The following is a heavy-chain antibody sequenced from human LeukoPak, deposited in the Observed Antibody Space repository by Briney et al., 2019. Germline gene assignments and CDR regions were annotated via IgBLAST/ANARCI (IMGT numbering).Heavy chain of an antibody. CDR2: INPNSGGT. J-gene: IGHJ5*02. D-gene: IGHD6-19*01. CDR1: GYTFTGYY. V-gene: IGHV1-2*02. CDR3: ARDLGSSGWYRKGNWFDP. Sequence: VASVKVSCKASGYTFTGYYMHWVRQAPGQGLEWMGWINPNSGGTNYAQKFQGRVTMTRDTSISTAYMELSRLRSDDTAVYYCARDLGSSGWYRKGNWFDPWGQGTLVTVSS.